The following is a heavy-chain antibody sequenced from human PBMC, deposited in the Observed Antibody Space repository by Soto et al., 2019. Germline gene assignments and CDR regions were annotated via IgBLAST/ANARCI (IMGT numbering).Heavy chain of an antibody. CDR1: GDTFGSYA. CDR3: AREVYEILPGQSYYYYGMDV. Sequence: ASVKVSCKTSGDTFGSYAISWVRQAPVQGLEWMGWIIPFIRASNYAQKFQGRVTITADESTTTVHMDLSSLRFEDTAVYYCAREVYEILPGQSYYYYGMDVWGKGTKVTVSS. V-gene: IGHV1-69*13. D-gene: IGHD3-9*01. CDR2: IIPFIRAS. J-gene: IGHJ6*04.